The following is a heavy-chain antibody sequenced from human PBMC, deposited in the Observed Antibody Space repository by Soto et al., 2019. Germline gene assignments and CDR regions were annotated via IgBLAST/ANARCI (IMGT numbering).Heavy chain of an antibody. CDR3: AKGEGSSGYYSLFDY. CDR2: ISWNSGSI. J-gene: IGHJ4*02. V-gene: IGHV3-9*01. D-gene: IGHD3-22*01. Sequence: EVQLVESGGGLVQPGRSLRLSCAASGFTFDDYAMHWVRQAPGKGLEWVSGISWNSGSIGYADSVKGRFPISRDNAKNSLSLQMHSLIAEDTALYYCAKGEGSSGYYSLFDYWGQGTLVTVSS. CDR1: GFTFDDYA.